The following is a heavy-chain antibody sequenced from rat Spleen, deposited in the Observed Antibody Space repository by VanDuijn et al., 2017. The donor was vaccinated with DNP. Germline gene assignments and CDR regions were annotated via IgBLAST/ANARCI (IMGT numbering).Heavy chain of an antibody. J-gene: IGHJ2*01. CDR1: GFTFSDYN. D-gene: IGHD1-2*01. V-gene: IGHV5S10*01. CDR2: SIYDDSRT. CDR3: ASWAPIAPLSTSNY. Sequence: EVQLVESGGGLVQPGRSLKLSCAVSGFTFSDYNMAWVRQAPKKGLEWVATSIYDDSRTYYRDSVKGRFTISRDNAENTVYLQMSSLRSEDTATYYCASWAPIAPLSTSNYWGQGVMVTVSS.